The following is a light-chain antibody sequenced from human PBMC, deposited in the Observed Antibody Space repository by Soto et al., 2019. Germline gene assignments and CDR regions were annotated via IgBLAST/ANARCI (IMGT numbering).Light chain of an antibody. V-gene: IGKV3D-15*01. J-gene: IGKJ5*01. CDR3: QQYNNWLPT. Sequence: SPATLSVSPGERATLSCRASQSVSSNLAWYQQKPGQAPRLLIYGASTRATGIPARFSGSGSGTEFTLTISSLQSEDFAVYYCQQYNNWLPTFGQGTRLEIK. CDR2: GAS. CDR1: QSVSSN.